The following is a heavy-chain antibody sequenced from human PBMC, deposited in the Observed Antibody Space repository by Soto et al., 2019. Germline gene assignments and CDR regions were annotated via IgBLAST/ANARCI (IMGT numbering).Heavy chain of an antibody. CDR2: INPNSGGT. Sequence: GASVKVSCKASGYSFTAYYMHWVRQAPGQGLEWMGWINPNSGGTNYAQKFQGRVTVTRDTSINTAYMELSGLRSDDTAVYYCERDVVLEQAAHLPQVWGLGTLVTVSS. CDR1: GYSFTAYY. J-gene: IGHJ4*01. D-gene: IGHD1-1*01. CDR3: ERDVVLEQAAHLPQV. V-gene: IGHV1-2*02.